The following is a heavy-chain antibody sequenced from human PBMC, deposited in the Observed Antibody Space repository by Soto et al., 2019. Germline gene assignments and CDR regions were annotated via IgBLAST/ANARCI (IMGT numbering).Heavy chain of an antibody. CDR3: AKRASPANIYNWFDP. CDR1: GFVFKNFA. Sequence: PGGSLRLSCVGSGFVFKNFAINWVRQPPGKGLEWVSVIRGTGLNTYYAASVKGRFNISRDNSKNTVYLQMDSLKVEDTAVYYCAKRASPANIYNWFDPWGPGTQVTVSS. V-gene: IGHV3-23*01. D-gene: IGHD3-3*02. CDR2: IRGTGLNT. J-gene: IGHJ5*02.